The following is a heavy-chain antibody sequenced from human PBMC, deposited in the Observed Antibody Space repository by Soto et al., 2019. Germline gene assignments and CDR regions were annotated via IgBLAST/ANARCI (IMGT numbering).Heavy chain of an antibody. CDR3: ARSMGWRDAFDI. CDR1: GFSISTYY. Sequence: GGSLRLSCAASGFSISTYYMTWVRQPPGKGLEWVANIKEDGSGKFYVDPVRGRFTISRDNARNSFYLQMNSLRADDTAVYYCARSMGWRDAFDIWGQGTVVTVSS. D-gene: IGHD3-10*01. J-gene: IGHJ3*02. V-gene: IGHV3-7*01. CDR2: IKEDGSGK.